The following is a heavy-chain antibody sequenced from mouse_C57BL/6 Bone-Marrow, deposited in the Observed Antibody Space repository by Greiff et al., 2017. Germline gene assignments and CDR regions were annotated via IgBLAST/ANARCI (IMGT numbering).Heavy chain of an antibody. V-gene: IGHV1-82*01. CDR2: IYPGDGDT. CDR3: ARSKTWFAY. CDR1: GYAFSSSW. Sequence: QVQLQQSGPELVKPGASVKISCKASGYAFSSSWMNWVKQRPGKGLEWIGRIYPGDGDTNYNGKFKGTATLTADKSSSTAYMQLSSLTSEDSAVYFCARSKTWFAYWGQGTLVTVSA. J-gene: IGHJ3*01.